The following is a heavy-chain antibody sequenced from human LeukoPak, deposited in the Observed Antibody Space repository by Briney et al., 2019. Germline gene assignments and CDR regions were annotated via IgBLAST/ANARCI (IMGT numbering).Heavy chain of an antibody. J-gene: IGHJ1*01. CDR2: INPNSGGT. V-gene: IGHV1-2*02. CDR3: ARVLYYDFWSGYYAAEYFQH. D-gene: IGHD3-3*01. CDR1: GYTFTGYY. Sequence: ASVKASCKASGYTFTGYYMHWVRQAPGQGLEWMGWINPNSGGTNYAQKFQGRVTMTRDTSISTAYMELSRLRSDDTAVYYCARVLYYDFWSGYYAAEYFQHWGQGTLVTVSS.